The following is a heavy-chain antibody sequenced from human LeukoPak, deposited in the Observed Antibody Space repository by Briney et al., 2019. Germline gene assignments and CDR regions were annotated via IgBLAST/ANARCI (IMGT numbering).Heavy chain of an antibody. CDR3: AMLASQYLTSWFDY. CDR2: IKQDGSEK. CDR1: GFTFSSYS. D-gene: IGHD2/OR15-2a*01. J-gene: IGHJ4*02. Sequence: GGSLRLSCAASGFTFSSYSMSWVRQAPGKGLEWVANIKQDGSEKYYVDSVKGRFTISRDNSKNTLYLQVNSLRAEDTAVYYCAMLASQYLTSWFDYWGQGTLVTVSS. V-gene: IGHV3-7*01.